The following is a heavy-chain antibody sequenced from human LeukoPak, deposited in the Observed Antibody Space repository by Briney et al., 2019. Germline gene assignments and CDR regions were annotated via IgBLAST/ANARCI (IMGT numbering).Heavy chain of an antibody. Sequence: PSETLSLTCTVSGGSISSSSYYWGWIRQPPGKGLEWIGSIYYSGSTYYNPSLKSRVTISVDTSKNQFSLKLSSVTAADTAVYYCARLNSITMIVVAFHAFDIWGQGTMVTVSS. CDR2: IYYSGST. J-gene: IGHJ3*02. CDR3: ARLNSITMIVVAFHAFDI. D-gene: IGHD3-22*01. V-gene: IGHV4-39*07. CDR1: GGSISSSSYY.